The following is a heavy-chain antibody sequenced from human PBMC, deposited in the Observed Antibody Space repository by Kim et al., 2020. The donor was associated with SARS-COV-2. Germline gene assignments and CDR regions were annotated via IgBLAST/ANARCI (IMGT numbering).Heavy chain of an antibody. Sequence: SGKGRFTSSRDNSKNPLYLQMNSLRAEDTAVYYCATGGSYYDILTGYYDYWGQGTLVTVSS. V-gene: IGHV3-30*07. J-gene: IGHJ4*02. D-gene: IGHD3-9*01. CDR3: ATGGSYYDILTGYYDY.